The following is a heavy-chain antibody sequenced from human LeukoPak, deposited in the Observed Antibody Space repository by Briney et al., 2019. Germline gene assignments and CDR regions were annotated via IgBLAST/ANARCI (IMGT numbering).Heavy chain of an antibody. CDR1: GYTFTGYY. CDR2: INPNSGGT. V-gene: IGHV1-2*02. Sequence: ASVKVSCQASGYTFTGYYMHWVRQAPEQGLEWMGWINPNSGGTNYAQKFQGRVTMTRDTSISTAYVDLTSLTSDDTAMYYCARVRAPSFAQGGFDYWGQGPLAPVSS. CDR3: ARVRAPSFAQGGFDY. D-gene: IGHD3-16*01. J-gene: IGHJ4*02.